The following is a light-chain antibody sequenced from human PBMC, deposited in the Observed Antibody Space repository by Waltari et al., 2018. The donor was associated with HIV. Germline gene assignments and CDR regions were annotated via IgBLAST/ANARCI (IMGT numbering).Light chain of an antibody. V-gene: IGLV1-40*01. CDR1: SSNIGAPYD. CDR3: QSYDNSLGVV. Sequence: QSVLTQPPSVSGAPGQRVTISCTGGSSNIGAPYDVHWYQHLPGRPPKLLSDGSTNRPSGGPDRFAGSNSATSDTLAITGLQAEDEADYYCQSYDNSLGVVFGGGTKLTVL. CDR2: GST. J-gene: IGLJ2*01.